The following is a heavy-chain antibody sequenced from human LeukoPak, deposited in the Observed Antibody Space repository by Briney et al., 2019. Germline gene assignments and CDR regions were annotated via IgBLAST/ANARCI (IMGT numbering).Heavy chain of an antibody. CDR2: IYHSGST. V-gene: IGHV4-30-2*01. J-gene: IGHJ5*02. Sequence: PSETLSLTCAVSGGSISSGGYSWSWIRQPPGKGLEWIGYIYHSGSTYYNPSLKSRVTISVDRSKNQFSLKLSSVTAADTAVYYCARALGFGDGGWFDPWGQGTLVTVSS. D-gene: IGHD3-10*01. CDR3: ARALGFGDGGWFDP. CDR1: GGSISSGGYS.